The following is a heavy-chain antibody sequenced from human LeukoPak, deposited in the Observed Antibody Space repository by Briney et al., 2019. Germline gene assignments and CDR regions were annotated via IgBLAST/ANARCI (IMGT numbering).Heavy chain of an antibody. J-gene: IGHJ4*02. D-gene: IGHD3-16*01. Sequence: GGSLRLSCAVSGFTFSSYAMSWVRQPQGKGLEWVSAISGSGGSTYYADSVKGRFTISRDNSKNTLYLQMNSLRAEDTAVYYCAIISYPPADYVPFDYWGQGTLVTVSS. CDR3: AIISYPPADYVPFDY. CDR2: ISGSGGST. V-gene: IGHV3-23*01. CDR1: GFTFSSYA.